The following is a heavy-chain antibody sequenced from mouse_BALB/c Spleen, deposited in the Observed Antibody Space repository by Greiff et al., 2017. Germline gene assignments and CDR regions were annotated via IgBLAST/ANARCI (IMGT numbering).Heavy chain of an antibody. Sequence: EVMLVESGGGLVKLGGSLKLSCAASGFTFSSYYMSWVRQTPEKRLELVAAINSNGGSTYYPDTVKGRFTISRDNAKNTLYLQMSSLKSEDTALYYCARHIYYYAMDYWGQGTSVTVSS. V-gene: IGHV5-6-2*01. CDR2: INSNGGST. CDR3: ARHIYYYAMDY. J-gene: IGHJ4*01. CDR1: GFTFSSYY. D-gene: IGHD1-3*01.